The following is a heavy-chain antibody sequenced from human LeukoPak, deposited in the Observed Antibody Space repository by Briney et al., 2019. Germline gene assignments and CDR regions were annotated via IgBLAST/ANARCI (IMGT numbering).Heavy chain of an antibody. D-gene: IGHD3-10*01. Sequence: GGSLRLSCAVSGLTFNNYAMSWVRQAPGKGLEWVSGISGRGASKYYADSVKGRFTISRDNSKNTLYLQMNSLRAEDTAIDYCERAKNYFGSGSYYYWGQGTLVTVSS. J-gene: IGHJ4*02. CDR1: GLTFNNYA. V-gene: IGHV3-23*01. CDR2: ISGRGASK. CDR3: ERAKNYFGSGSYYY.